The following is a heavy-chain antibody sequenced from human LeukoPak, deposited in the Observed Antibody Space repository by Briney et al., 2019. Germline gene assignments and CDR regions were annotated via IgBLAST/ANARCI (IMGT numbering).Heavy chain of an antibody. D-gene: IGHD2-8*02. Sequence: SETLSLTCTVSGGSISSYYWSWIRQPAGKGLEWIGRIYTSDSTNYNPSLKSRVTISVDTSKNQFSLKLSSVTAADTAVYYCARSLLTNNWFDPWGQGTLVTVSS. CDR1: GGSISSYY. CDR2: IYTSDST. V-gene: IGHV4-4*07. CDR3: ARSLLTNNWFDP. J-gene: IGHJ5*02.